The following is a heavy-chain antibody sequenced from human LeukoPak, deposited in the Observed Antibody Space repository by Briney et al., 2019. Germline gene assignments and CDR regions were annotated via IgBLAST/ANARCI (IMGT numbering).Heavy chain of an antibody. J-gene: IGHJ4*02. CDR2: IYYSGST. Sequence: SETLSLTCTVSGGSISSSNYYWGWIRQPPGKGLEWIGYIYYSGSTNYNPSLTSRVTISLDTSKSQFSLKLSSVTAADTAVYYCARAYYYDTSDYYIFDHWGQGTLVTVSS. D-gene: IGHD3-22*01. CDR3: ARAYYYDTSDYYIFDH. CDR1: GGSISSSNYY. V-gene: IGHV4-61*05.